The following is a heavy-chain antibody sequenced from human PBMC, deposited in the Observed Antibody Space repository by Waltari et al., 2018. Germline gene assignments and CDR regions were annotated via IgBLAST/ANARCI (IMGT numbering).Heavy chain of an antibody. D-gene: IGHD3-3*01. CDR2: IWYDGSNK. CDR1: GFTFSSYG. CDR3: ARDRDYDFWSGPGY. J-gene: IGHJ4*02. Sequence: QVQLVESGGGVVQPGRSLRLSCAASGFTFSSYGMHWVRQAPGKGLEWVAVIWYDGSNKYYADSVKGRFTISRDNSKNTLYLQMNSLRAEDTAVYYCARDRDYDFWSGPGYWGQGTLVTVSS. V-gene: IGHV3-33*01.